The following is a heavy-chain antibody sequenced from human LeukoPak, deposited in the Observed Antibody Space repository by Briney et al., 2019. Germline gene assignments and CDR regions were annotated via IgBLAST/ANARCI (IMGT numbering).Heavy chain of an antibody. D-gene: IGHD2-2*03. CDR1: GYTFTGYY. Sequence: ASVKVSCKASGYTFTGYYMHWVRRAPGQGLEWMGWINPNSGGTNYAQKFQGRVTMTRDTSISTAYMELSRLRSDDTAVYYCARDLGYCSSTSCRNWFDPWGREPWSPSPQ. V-gene: IGHV1-2*02. CDR3: ARDLGYCSSTSCRNWFDP. J-gene: IGHJ5*02. CDR2: INPNSGGT.